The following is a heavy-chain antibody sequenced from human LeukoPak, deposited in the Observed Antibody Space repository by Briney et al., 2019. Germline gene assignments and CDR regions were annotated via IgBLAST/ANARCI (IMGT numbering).Heavy chain of an antibody. Sequence: GGSLRLSCAVSGFTFSSYGMHWVRQAPGKGLEWVAFIRYDGSNKYYADSVKGRFTISRDNSKNTLYLQMNSLRAEDTAVYYCAKDSWEVGATSEIDYWGQGTLVTVSS. CDR3: AKDSWEVGATSEIDY. D-gene: IGHD1-26*01. CDR2: IRYDGSNK. CDR1: GFTFSSYG. V-gene: IGHV3-30*02. J-gene: IGHJ4*02.